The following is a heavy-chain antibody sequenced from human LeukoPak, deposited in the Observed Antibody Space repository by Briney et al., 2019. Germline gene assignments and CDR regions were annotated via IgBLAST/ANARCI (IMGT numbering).Heavy chain of an antibody. D-gene: IGHD1-7*01. CDR1: GYTFTGYY. Sequence: ASVKVSCKASGYTFTGYYMHWVRQAPEQGLEWMGWINPNSGGTNYAQKFQGRVTMTRDTSISTAYMELSRLRSDDTAVYYCARGLTGTTNGDWFDPWGQGTLVTVSS. J-gene: IGHJ5*02. CDR2: INPNSGGT. V-gene: IGHV1-2*02. CDR3: ARGLTGTTNGDWFDP.